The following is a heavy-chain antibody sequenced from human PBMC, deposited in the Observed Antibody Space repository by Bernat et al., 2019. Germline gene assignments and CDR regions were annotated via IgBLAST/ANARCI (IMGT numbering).Heavy chain of an antibody. V-gene: IGHV1-3*01. CDR2: INAGNSNT. Sequence: QVQLVQSGAEVKKPGASVKISCKASGYTFTNYAMQWVRQAPGQRLEWMGWINAGNSNTRYSQKFQGRVTITRDRSASTAYMELSSLRSEDTAVYYCARGLWSASDVAYYFDYWGQGTLVTVSS. D-gene: IGHD3-3*01. CDR1: GYTFTNYA. CDR3: ARGLWSASDVAYYFDY. J-gene: IGHJ4*02.